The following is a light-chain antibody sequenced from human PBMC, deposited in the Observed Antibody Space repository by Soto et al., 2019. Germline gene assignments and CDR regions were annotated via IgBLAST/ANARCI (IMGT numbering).Light chain of an antibody. CDR2: SNN. CDR3: AAWDDSLNGYV. V-gene: IGLV1-44*01. CDR1: TSNIGSNS. Sequence: QSVLTQPPSASGTPRQRVSISCSVSTSNIGSNSVSWYQQLPGTAPRLLIYSNNQRPSGVPDRFSGSKSVTSASLAISGLQSGDEADYYCAAWDDSLNGYVFGTGTKVTLL. J-gene: IGLJ1*01.